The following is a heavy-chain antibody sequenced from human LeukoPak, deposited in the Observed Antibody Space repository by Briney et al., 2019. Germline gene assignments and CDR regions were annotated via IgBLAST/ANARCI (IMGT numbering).Heavy chain of an antibody. Sequence: GGSLRLSCAASGFSFSSYWMHWVRQAPGMGLVWVSRISTDGSTTNYADSVKGRFTISRDNAKNTLYLQMNSLRAEDTAVYYRLMVRGVTAWGQGTLVTVSS. J-gene: IGHJ5*02. CDR2: ISTDGSTT. CDR3: LMVRGVTA. D-gene: IGHD3-10*01. V-gene: IGHV3-74*01. CDR1: GFSFSSYW.